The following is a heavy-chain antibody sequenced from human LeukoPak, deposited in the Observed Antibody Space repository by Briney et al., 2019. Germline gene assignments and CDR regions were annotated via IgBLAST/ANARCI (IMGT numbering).Heavy chain of an antibody. CDR1: GYTFTGYY. D-gene: IGHD4-11*01. V-gene: IGHV1-2*02. J-gene: IGHJ6*03. CDR2: INPNSGGT. CDR3: ARDALTTVMSSYYYYMDV. Sequence: ASVKVSCKASGYTFTGYYMHWVRQAPGQGLEWMGWINPNSGGTNYAQKFQGRVTMTRDTSISTAYMELSRLRSDDTALYYCARDALTTVMSSYYYYMDVWGKGTTVTISS.